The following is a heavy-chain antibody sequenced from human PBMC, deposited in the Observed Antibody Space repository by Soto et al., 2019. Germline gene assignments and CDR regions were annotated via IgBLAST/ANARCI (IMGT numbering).Heavy chain of an antibody. J-gene: IGHJ6*02. CDR2: IRSKAYCGTT. CDR1: GFTFGDYA. V-gene: IGHV3-49*03. CDR3: TRGGSSSWYGVGDYYYGMDV. Sequence: PGGSLRLSCTASGFTFGDYAMSWFRQAPGKGLEWVGFIRSKAYCGTTEYAASVKGRFTISRDDSKSIAYLQMNSLKTEDTAVYYCTRGGSSSWYGVGDYYYGMDVWGQGTTVTVSS. D-gene: IGHD6-13*01.